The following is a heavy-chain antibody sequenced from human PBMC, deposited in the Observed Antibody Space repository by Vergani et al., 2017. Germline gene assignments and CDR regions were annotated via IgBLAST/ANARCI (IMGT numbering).Heavy chain of an antibody. Sequence: EVQLVESGGGLVKPGGSLRLSCAASGFTFSSYSMNWVRQAPGKGLEWVSSISSSSSYIYYADSVKGRFTISRDNAKNSLYLQMNSLRAADTAVYYCARDAVEGWELLNSYCYDGMDVWGQGTTVTVSS. J-gene: IGHJ6*02. CDR3: ARDAVEGWELLNSYCYDGMDV. CDR2: ISSSSSYI. CDR1: GFTFSSYS. V-gene: IGHV3-21*01. D-gene: IGHD1-26*01.